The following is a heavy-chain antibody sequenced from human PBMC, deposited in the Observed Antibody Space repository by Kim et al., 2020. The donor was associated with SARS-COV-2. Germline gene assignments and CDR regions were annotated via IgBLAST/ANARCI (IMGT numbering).Heavy chain of an antibody. J-gene: IGHJ4*02. Sequence: NKYYVDSVKGRFTISRDNSKNTLYLKMNSLRAEDTAVYYCARDDDSSLDYWGQGTLVTVSS. CDR2: NK. CDR3: ARDDDSSLDY. V-gene: IGHV3-30*01. D-gene: IGHD6-13*01.